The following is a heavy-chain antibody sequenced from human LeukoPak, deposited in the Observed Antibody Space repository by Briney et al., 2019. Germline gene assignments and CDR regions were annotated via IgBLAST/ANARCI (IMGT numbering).Heavy chain of an antibody. J-gene: IGHJ4*02. D-gene: IGHD3-10*01. Sequence: PGGSLRLSCAASGFTFSSYSMNWVRQAPGKGLEWVSYISSSGSTIYFADSVKGRFTISRDNAKNSLYLQMNSLRAEDTAVYYCARTLLGIFDYWGQGTLVTVSS. CDR3: ARTLLGIFDY. CDR2: ISSSGSTI. V-gene: IGHV3-48*04. CDR1: GFTFSSYS.